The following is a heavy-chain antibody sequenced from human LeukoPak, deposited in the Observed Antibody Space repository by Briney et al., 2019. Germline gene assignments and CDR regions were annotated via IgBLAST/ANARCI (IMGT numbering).Heavy chain of an antibody. Sequence: ASVKVSGKASGYTFIGYYMHWVRQAPGQGLEWMGWINPDSGGTNYAQKFQGRVTMTRDTSISTAYMELSSLRSDDTAVYYCARDHSGSYWGMPDYWGQGTLVTVSS. CDR3: ARDHSGSYWGMPDY. V-gene: IGHV1-2*02. CDR2: INPDSGGT. J-gene: IGHJ4*02. CDR1: GYTFIGYY. D-gene: IGHD1-26*01.